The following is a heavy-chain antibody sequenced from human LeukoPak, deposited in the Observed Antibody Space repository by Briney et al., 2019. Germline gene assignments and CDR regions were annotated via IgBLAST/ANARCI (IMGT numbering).Heavy chain of an antibody. Sequence: GESLKISCAASEFTVSSNYMSWVRQAPGKGLEWVSTIYSGGGTYYADSVKDRFTISRDNSRNTLYLQMNSLRAEDTAVYYCARDRDYYDSSGYHYWGQGTLVTVSS. CDR2: IYSGGGT. CDR1: EFTVSSNY. D-gene: IGHD3-22*01. J-gene: IGHJ4*02. CDR3: ARDRDYYDSSGYHY. V-gene: IGHV3-53*01.